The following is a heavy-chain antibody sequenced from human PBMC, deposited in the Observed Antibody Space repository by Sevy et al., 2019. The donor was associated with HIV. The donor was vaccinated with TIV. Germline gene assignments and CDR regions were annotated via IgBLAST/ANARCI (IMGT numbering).Heavy chain of an antibody. J-gene: IGHJ4*02. CDR2: TSKDGGST. Sequence: GGSLRLSCAASGFPFSNYAMTWLRQAPGKGLEWVSITSKDGGSTYYADSVKGRFIISRDNSKNTLYLQMSSLRAEDTAIYYCATLFLEGCCGYRGQGTLVTVSS. CDR1: GFPFSNYA. V-gene: IGHV3-23*01. CDR3: ATLFLEGCCGY. D-gene: IGHD3-3*01.